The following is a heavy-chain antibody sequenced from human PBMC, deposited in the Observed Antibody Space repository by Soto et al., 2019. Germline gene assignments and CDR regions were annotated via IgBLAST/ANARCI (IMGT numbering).Heavy chain of an antibody. V-gene: IGHV3-74*01. CDR2: INSDGSST. J-gene: IGHJ6*03. D-gene: IGHD4-17*01. CDR1: GFTFSSYW. CDR3: ARDQDYGDYEFYYMDV. Sequence: GGSLRLSCAASGFTFSSYWMHWVRQAPGKGLVWVSRINSDGSSTSYADSVKGRFTISRDNAKNTLYLQMNSLRAEDTAVYYCARDQDYGDYEFYYMDVWGKGTTVTVSS.